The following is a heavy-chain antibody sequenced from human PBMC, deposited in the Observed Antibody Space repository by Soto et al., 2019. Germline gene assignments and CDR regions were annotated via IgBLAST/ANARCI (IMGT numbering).Heavy chain of an antibody. Sequence: QVQLGQYGAEVQKPGSSVKLSCKAAGGTFSSHSIGWVRQAPVQGLEWVERIIPITGTANYAQKFQGRVTITADKSTSSAYMELSSLRAEDTAIYYCAREKSSISRYRSYFDYWGQGTRVTVSS. CDR3: AREKSSISRYRSYFDY. D-gene: IGHD6-13*01. CDR1: GGTFSSHS. CDR2: IIPITGTA. J-gene: IGHJ4*02. V-gene: IGHV1-69*08.